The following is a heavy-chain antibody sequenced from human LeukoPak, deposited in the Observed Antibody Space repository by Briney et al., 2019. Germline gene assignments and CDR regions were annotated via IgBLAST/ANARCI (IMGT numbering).Heavy chain of an antibody. V-gene: IGHV4-39*01. CDR2: IYYSGST. J-gene: IGHJ4*02. D-gene: IGHD2-2*01. Sequence: PSETLSLTCTVSGGSTSSSSYYWGWIRQPPGKGLEWIGSIYYSGSTYYNPSLKSRVTISVDTSKDQFSLKLSSVTAADTAVYYCARLVVPAAMGHGFDCWGQGTLVTVSA. CDR3: ARLVVPAAMGHGFDC. CDR1: GGSTSSSSYY.